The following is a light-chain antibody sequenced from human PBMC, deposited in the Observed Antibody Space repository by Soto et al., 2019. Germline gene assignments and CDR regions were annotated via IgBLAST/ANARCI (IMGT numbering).Light chain of an antibody. CDR3: QQSYIAPNT. J-gene: IGKJ2*01. CDR2: AAS. Sequence: DIQMTQSPSSLSASVGDRVTITCRASQSISNYLNWYQQKPGRAPKLLIYAASALQGGVPSRFSGSGSGTDFTLTISSLQPEDFATYYCQQSYIAPNTFGQWTKLEIK. CDR1: QSISNY. V-gene: IGKV1-39*01.